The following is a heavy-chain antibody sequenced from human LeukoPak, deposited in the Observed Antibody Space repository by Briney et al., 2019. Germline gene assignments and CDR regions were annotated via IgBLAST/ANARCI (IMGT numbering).Heavy chain of an antibody. CDR3: AKPLVNYYDSSGHYGFDY. V-gene: IGHV3-30*18. CDR1: GFTFSSYG. D-gene: IGHD3-22*01. J-gene: IGHJ4*02. Sequence: GGSLRLSCAASGFTFSSYGMHWVRQAPGKGLEWVAVISYDGSNKYYADSVKGRFTISRDNSKNTLYLQMNSLRAEDTAVYYCAKPLVNYYDSSGHYGFDYWGQGTLVTVSS. CDR2: ISYDGSNK.